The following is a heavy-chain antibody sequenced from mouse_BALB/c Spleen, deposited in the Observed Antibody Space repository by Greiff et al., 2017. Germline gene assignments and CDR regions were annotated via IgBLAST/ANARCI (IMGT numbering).Heavy chain of an antibody. Sequence: EVQLVESGGGLVKPGGSLKLSCAASGFTFSSYTMSWVRQTPEKRLEWVATISSGGSYTYYPDSVKGRFTISRDNAKNTLYLQMSSLKSEDTAMYYCTRDRPGDYWGQGTSVTVSS. CDR1: GFTFSSYT. CDR2: ISSGGSYT. CDR3: TRDRPGDY. V-gene: IGHV5-6-4*01. J-gene: IGHJ4*01.